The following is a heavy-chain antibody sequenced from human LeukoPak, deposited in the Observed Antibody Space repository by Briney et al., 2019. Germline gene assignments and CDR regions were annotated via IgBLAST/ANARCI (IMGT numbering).Heavy chain of an antibody. CDR3: AREGYDSSGYYPS. CDR1: GGSISSYY. J-gene: IGHJ4*02. D-gene: IGHD3-22*01. CDR2: IYSSGST. V-gene: IGHV4-4*07. Sequence: SETLSLTCTVSGGSISSYYWSWIRQPADKGLEWIGRIYSSGSTNYNPSLKSRVTMSVDTSKNQLSLHLNSVTPEDTAVYYCAREGYDSSGYYPSWGQGTLVSVSS.